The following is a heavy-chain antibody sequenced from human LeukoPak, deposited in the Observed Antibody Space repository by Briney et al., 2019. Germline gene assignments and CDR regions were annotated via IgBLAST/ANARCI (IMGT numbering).Heavy chain of an antibody. CDR2: IKQDGSEK. J-gene: IGHJ4*02. CDR1: GFTFSSYW. V-gene: IGHV3-7*03. D-gene: IGHD3-9*01. Sequence: GGSLRLSCAASGFTFSSYWMSWVRQAPGKGLEWVANIKQDGSEKYYVDSVKGRFTISRDNAKNSPYLQMNSLRAEDTAVYYCARDHMYYDILTGYYGGYFDYWGQGTLVTVSS. CDR3: ARDHMYYDILTGYYGGYFDY.